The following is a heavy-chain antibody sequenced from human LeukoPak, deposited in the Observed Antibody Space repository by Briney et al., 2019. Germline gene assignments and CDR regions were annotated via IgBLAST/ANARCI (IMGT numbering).Heavy chain of an antibody. Sequence: SETLSLTCTVSGGSISSSSYYWGWIRQPPGTGLEWIGSIYYSGSTYYNPSLKSRVTISVDTSKNQFSLKLSSVTAADTAVYYCARAGVAAAGSYFDYWGQGTLVTVSS. CDR3: ARAGVAAAGSYFDY. D-gene: IGHD6-13*01. V-gene: IGHV4-39*07. J-gene: IGHJ4*02. CDR1: GGSISSSSYY. CDR2: IYYSGST.